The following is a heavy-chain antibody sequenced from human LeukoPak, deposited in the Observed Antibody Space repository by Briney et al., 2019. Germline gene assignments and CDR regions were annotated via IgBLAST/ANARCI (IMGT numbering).Heavy chain of an antibody. V-gene: IGHV4-59*01. CDR3: AREYYDILTGYYRFGY. D-gene: IGHD3-9*01. J-gene: IGHJ4*02. Sequence: PSETLSLTCTVSGGSISSYYWSWIRQPPGKGLEWIGYIYYSGSTNYNPSLKSRVTISVDTSKNQFSLKLSSVTAADTAVYYCAREYYDILTGYYRFGYWGQGTLVTVSS. CDR2: IYYSGST. CDR1: GGSISSYY.